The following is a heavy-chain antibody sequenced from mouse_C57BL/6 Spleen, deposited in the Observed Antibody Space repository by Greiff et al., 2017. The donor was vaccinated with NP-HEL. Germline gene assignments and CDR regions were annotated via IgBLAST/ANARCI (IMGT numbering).Heavy chain of an antibody. CDR3: ARERYGNYFDY. V-gene: IGHV5-16*01. CDR2: INYDGSST. D-gene: IGHD2-10*02. J-gene: IGHJ2*01. Sequence: EVKLMESEGGLVQPGSSMKLSCTASGFTFSDYYMAWVRQVPEKGLEWVATINYDGSSTYYLDSLKSRFIISRDNAKNILYLQMSSLKSEDTATYYCARERYGNYFDYWGQGTTLTVSS. CDR1: GFTFSDYY.